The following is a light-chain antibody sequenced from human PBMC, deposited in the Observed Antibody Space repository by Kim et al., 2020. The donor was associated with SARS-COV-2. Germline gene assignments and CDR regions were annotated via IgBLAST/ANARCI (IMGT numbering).Light chain of an antibody. Sequence: SYELTQQPSVSVSPGQTASITCSGDKLGDKYACWYQQKPGQSPVLVIYQDSKRPSGIPERFSGSNSGNTATLTISGPQAMDEADYYCQAWDSSTVVFGGG. CDR2: QDS. J-gene: IGLJ2*01. CDR3: QAWDSSTVV. V-gene: IGLV3-1*01. CDR1: KLGDKY.